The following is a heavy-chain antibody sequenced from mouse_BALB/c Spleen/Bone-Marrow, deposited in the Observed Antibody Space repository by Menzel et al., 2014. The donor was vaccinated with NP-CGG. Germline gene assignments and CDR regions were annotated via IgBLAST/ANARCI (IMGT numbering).Heavy chain of an antibody. CDR2: INPSNGRT. Sequence: QVHVKQSGAELVKPGASVKLSCKASGYTFTSYWIHWVKLRPGQGLEWIGEINPSNGRTNYNEKFKNKATLTVGKSSSTAYIQLSSLTSEDSAVYYCARYDGPAWFAYWGQGTLVTVSA. V-gene: IGHV1S81*02. D-gene: IGHD2-3*01. CDR1: GYTFTSYW. J-gene: IGHJ3*01. CDR3: ARYDGPAWFAY.